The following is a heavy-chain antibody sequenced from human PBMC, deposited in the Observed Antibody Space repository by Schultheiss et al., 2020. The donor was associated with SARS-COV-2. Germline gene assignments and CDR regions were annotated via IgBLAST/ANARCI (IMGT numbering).Heavy chain of an antibody. CDR3: ARGGYSGYYYYMDV. CDR1: GFTFSSYS. Sequence: GGSLRLSCAASGFTFSSYSMNWVRQAPGKGLEWVSYISSSSSTIYYADSVKGRFTISRDNAKNSLYLQMNSLRAEDTAVYYCARGGYSGYYYYMDVWGKGTTVTVSS. J-gene: IGHJ6*03. D-gene: IGHD5-12*01. CDR2: ISSSSSTI. V-gene: IGHV3-48*01.